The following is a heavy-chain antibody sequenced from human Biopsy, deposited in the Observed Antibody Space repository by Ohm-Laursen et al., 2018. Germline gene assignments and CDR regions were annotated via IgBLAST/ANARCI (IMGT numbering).Heavy chain of an antibody. CDR1: GFPFSGYY. Sequence: SLRLSCAASGFPFSGYYMRWIRQAPGKGLEWGSYISGGGTIYYGDSMKGRVTISRDNAKNSLYLQMHSLRAEDTAVYYCARDTRWSPYSMDVWGQGTTVTVSS. CDR2: ISGGGTI. D-gene: IGHD4-23*01. V-gene: IGHV3-11*01. CDR3: ARDTRWSPYSMDV. J-gene: IGHJ6*02.